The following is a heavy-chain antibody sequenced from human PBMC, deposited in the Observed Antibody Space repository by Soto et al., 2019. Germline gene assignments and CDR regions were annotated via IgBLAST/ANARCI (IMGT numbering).Heavy chain of an antibody. CDR3: ARRNWISFAY. Sequence: QLQLQESGPGLVKPSETMSLTCTVSGGSISSSSYYWGWIRQPPGKGLEWIGSISSSGSTYYKPSLKSRVAMSVDTSKNQFSIKLTSVTAADTAVYYCARRNWISFAYWGQGTLVTVSS. V-gene: IGHV4-39*01. D-gene: IGHD1-1*01. J-gene: IGHJ4*02. CDR2: ISSSGST. CDR1: GGSISSSSYY.